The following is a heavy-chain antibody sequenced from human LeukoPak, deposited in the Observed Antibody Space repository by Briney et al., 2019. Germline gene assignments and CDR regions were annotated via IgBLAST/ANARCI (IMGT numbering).Heavy chain of an antibody. D-gene: IGHD3-3*01. CDR1: GFTVSSSY. Sequence: GGSLRLSCAASGFTVSSSYISWVRQAPGKGLEWVSVIYAGDSTYYADSVKGRFIISRDNSKNTVYLQMDSLRAEDTAVYYCARSYTHYDFWSGYTYQNYFDPWGQGTLVTVSS. CDR2: IYAGDST. V-gene: IGHV3-53*01. CDR3: ARSYTHYDFWSGYTYQNYFDP. J-gene: IGHJ5*02.